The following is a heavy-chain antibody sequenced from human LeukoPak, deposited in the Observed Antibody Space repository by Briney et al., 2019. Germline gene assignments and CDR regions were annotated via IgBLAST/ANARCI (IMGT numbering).Heavy chain of an antibody. CDR1: GYTFTGYY. V-gene: IGHV1-2*02. Sequence: GASVKVSCKASGYTFTGYYMHWVRQAPGQGLEWMGWINPNSGGTNYAQKFQGRVTMTRDTSISTAYMELSRLRSDDTAVYYCARDLQTTVTTSDYWGQGTLVTVSS. CDR3: ARDLQTTVTTSDY. D-gene: IGHD4-17*01. CDR2: INPNSGGT. J-gene: IGHJ4*02.